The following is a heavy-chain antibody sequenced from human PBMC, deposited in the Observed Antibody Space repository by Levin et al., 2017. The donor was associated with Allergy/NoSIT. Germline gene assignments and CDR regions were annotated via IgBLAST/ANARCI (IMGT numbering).Heavy chain of an antibody. J-gene: IGHJ5*02. CDR1: GGTFSSYA. CDR2: IIPILGIA. CDR3: ARVGRYYDILTGPAPGNWFDP. Sequence: PGGSLRLSCKASGGTFSSYAISWVRQAPGQGLEWMGRIIPILGIANYAQKFQGRVTITADKSTSTAYMELSSLRSEDTAVYYCARVGRYYDILTGPAPGNWFDPWGQGTLVTVSS. D-gene: IGHD3-9*01. V-gene: IGHV1-69*04.